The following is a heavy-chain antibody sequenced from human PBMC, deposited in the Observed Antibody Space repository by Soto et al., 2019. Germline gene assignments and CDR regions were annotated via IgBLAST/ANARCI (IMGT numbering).Heavy chain of an antibody. D-gene: IGHD5-18*01. CDR3: ARATGMAPIDY. Sequence: PSEPLSRKWTISGGSISNYNWSWIRQPPGKGLEWIGYIYYSGSTNYNPSLKSRVTISVDKSKNQFSLKLNSVTAADTAVYYCARATGMAPIDYSGQGTLVTVSP. CDR1: GGSISNYN. J-gene: IGHJ4*02. CDR2: IYYSGST. V-gene: IGHV4-59*12.